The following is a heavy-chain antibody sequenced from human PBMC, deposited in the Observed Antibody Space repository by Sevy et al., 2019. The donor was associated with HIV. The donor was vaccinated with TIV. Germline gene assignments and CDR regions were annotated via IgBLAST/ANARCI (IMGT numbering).Heavy chain of an antibody. CDR1: GYIFSDYN. V-gene: IGHV1-2*06. J-gene: IGHJ3*02. CDR3: VSFGRLLIISGDAFEI. Sequence: ASVKVSCKSTGYIFSDYNMHWVRQAPGQGLEWMALINPKSGDTIYAQRFRGRVSMTRDTSMSTAYMELSGLTSDDTAVYYCVSFGRLLIISGDAFEIWGQGTMVTVSS. D-gene: IGHD3-9*01. CDR2: INPKSGDT.